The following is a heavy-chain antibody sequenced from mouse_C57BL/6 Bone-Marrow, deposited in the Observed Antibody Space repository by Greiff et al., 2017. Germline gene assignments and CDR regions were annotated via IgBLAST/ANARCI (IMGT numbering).Heavy chain of an antibody. CDR2: IRSKSNNYAT. CDR1: GFSFNTYA. D-gene: IGHD1-1*01. Sequence: EVQLVESGGGLVQPKGSLKLSCAASGFSFNTYAMNWVRQAPGKGLEWVARIRSKSNNYATYYADSVKDRFTISRDDSESMLYLQMNNLKTEDTAMYYCVRESYYGDAMDYWGQGTSVTVSS. J-gene: IGHJ4*01. CDR3: VRESYYGDAMDY. V-gene: IGHV10-1*01.